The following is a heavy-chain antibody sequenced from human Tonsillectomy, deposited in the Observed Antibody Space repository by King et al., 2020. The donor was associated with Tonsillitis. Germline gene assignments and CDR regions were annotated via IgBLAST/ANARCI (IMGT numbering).Heavy chain of an antibody. D-gene: IGHD5-12*01. CDR1: GYTFTDYY. V-gene: IGHV1-2*04. CDR3: ASSRGYSGYDPFDY. Sequence: VQLVESGAEVKKPGASGKVSCKASGYTFTDYYMHWVRQAPGQGLEWMGLINPNSGGTNYAKNFQGWVTKTRDTSISTAYMELGRLGSDDTAVYYCASSRGYSGYDPFDYWGQGTLVIVSS. CDR2: INPNSGGT. J-gene: IGHJ4*02.